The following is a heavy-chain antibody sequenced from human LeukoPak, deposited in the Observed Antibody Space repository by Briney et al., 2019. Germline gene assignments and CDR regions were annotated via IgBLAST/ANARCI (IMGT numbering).Heavy chain of an antibody. CDR3: ARAWQTAGGSDY. CDR1: GYYISSGYY. Sequence: PSETLSLTCTVSGYYISSGYYWGWIRQPPGKGLEWIGSIYHSGSTYYNPSLKSRVTISVDTSKNHFSLKLSSVTAADTAVYYCARAWQTAGGSDYWGQGTLVTVSS. V-gene: IGHV4-38-2*02. D-gene: IGHD3-16*01. J-gene: IGHJ4*02. CDR2: IYHSGST.